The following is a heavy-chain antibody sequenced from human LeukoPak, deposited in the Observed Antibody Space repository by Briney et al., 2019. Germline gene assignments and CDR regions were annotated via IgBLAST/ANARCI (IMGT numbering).Heavy chain of an antibody. Sequence: ASVKVSCKASGYTFTSYYIHWVRQAPGQGLEWVGWIHPNSGATTYAQKFLGRVTVTRDTSISTVYMELSRLISDDTAVYYCSREDYWGQGTLVTVSS. J-gene: IGHJ4*02. V-gene: IGHV1-2*02. CDR3: SREDY. CDR1: GYTFTSYY. CDR2: IHPNSGAT.